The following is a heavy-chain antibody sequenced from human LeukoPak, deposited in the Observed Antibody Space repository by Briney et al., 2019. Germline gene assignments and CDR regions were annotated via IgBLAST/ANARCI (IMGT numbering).Heavy chain of an antibody. CDR3: AREDAVGGHTVFDY. Sequence: SETLSLTCNVSGGSIRSYRWTWIRQSPGKALEWIGYISDSGGTNYNPSLKSRVTISLDTSRLQFSLKVTSVTAADAAVYYYAREDAVGGHTVFDYWGQGILVAVSS. V-gene: IGHV4-59*01. CDR2: ISDSGGT. D-gene: IGHD2-2*01. J-gene: IGHJ4*02. CDR1: GGSIRSYR.